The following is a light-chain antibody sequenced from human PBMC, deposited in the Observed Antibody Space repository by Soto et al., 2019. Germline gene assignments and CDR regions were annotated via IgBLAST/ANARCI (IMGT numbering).Light chain of an antibody. J-gene: IGLJ1*01. Sequence: QSALTQPASVSGSPGQSITISCTGTSSDVGGYNYVSWYQQHPVKAPKLMIYEVSDRPSGVSNRFSGSKSGNTASLPISGLQAEDEADYYCSSYTSSSTLVFGTGTKVTVL. CDR1: SSDVGGYNY. V-gene: IGLV2-14*01. CDR2: EVS. CDR3: SSYTSSSTLV.